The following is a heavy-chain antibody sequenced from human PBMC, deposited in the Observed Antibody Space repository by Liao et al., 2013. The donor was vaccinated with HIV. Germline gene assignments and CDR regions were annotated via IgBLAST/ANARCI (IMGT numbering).Heavy chain of an antibody. D-gene: IGHD3-3*01. CDR2: IYTSGST. J-gene: IGHJ5*02. V-gene: IGHV4-61*02. CDR1: GGSISSGSYY. CDR3: ARDTNFWSGSGGIDL. Sequence: QVQLQESGPGLVKPSQTLSLTCTVSGGSISSGSYYWSWIRQPAGKGLEWIGRIYTSGSTNYNPSLKSRVTISVDTSKNQFSLTLLSVTGADTAVYYCARDTNFWSGSGGIDLWGQGTLVTVSP.